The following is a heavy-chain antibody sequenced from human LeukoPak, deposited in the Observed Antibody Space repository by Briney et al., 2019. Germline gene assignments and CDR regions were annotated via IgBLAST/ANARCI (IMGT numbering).Heavy chain of an antibody. J-gene: IGHJ4*02. V-gene: IGHV4-59*07. CDR3: VRYLRVTGYYIFDQ. CDR1: AGAIRDSY. D-gene: IGHD3-9*01. CDR2: SHYSGTT. Sequence: SDTLSLTCSVSAGAIRDSYWSWIRQTPGKGLEWIGCSHYSGTTFYNPSLKSRLIMSVDTSKNQFSLRLTSATAADTAVYYCVRYLRVTGYYIFDQWGQGVRVTVSS.